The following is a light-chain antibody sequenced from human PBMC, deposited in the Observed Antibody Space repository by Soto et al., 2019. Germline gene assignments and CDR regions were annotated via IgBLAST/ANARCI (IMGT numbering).Light chain of an antibody. CDR3: QQYSNGPRGT. CDR1: QSVSSSY. Sequence: EIVLTQSPGTLSLSPGERATLSCRASQSVSSSYLAWYQRKPGQAPRLLIYGASSRATGIPDRFSGSGSGTDFTLTISSLQSEDFAVYYCQQYSNGPRGTFGQGTKLQIK. V-gene: IGKV3-20*01. CDR2: GAS. J-gene: IGKJ2*01.